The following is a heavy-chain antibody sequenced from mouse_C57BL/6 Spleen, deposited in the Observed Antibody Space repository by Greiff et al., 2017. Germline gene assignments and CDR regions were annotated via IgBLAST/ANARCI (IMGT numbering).Heavy chain of an antibody. CDR1: GYTFTSYW. CDR2: IDPSDSET. CDR3: ASEGYDGYWFAY. D-gene: IGHD2-3*01. J-gene: IGHJ3*01. Sequence: QVQLQQPGAELVRPGSSVKLSCKASGYTFTSYWMHWVKQRPIQGLEWIGNIDPSDSETHYNQKFKDKATLTVDKSSSTAYMQLSSLTSEDSAVYYCASEGYDGYWFAYWGQGTLVTVSA. V-gene: IGHV1-52*01.